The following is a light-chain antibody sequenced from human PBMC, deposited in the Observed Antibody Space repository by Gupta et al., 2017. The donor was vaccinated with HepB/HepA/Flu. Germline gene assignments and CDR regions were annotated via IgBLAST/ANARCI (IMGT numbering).Light chain of an antibody. J-gene: IGLJ3*02. V-gene: IGLV2-14*03. CDR2: DVS. CDR3: ASYTGFSTWV. Sequence: QSALAQPASVSGSPGQSITISCTGSKTDIGSFKFVSWFQQYPGNGPNLIIYDVSTRPSGVSDRFSGSKSGNTASLTISGLQAEDEAHYHCASYTGFSTWVFGGGTKLTVL. CDR1: KTDIGSFKF.